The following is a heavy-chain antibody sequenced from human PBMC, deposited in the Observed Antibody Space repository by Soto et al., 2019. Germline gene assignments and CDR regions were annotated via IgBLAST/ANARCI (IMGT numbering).Heavy chain of an antibody. J-gene: IGHJ4*02. CDR1: GFTFSSYA. Sequence: GGSLRLSCAASGFTFSSYAMSWVRQAPGKGLEWVAVISYDGSNKYYADSVKGRFTISRDNSKNTLYLQMNSLRAEDTAVYYCAKGGPRVVVITWVDYWGQGTLVTVSS. D-gene: IGHD3-22*01. CDR3: AKGGPRVVVITWVDY. CDR2: ISYDGSNK. V-gene: IGHV3-30*18.